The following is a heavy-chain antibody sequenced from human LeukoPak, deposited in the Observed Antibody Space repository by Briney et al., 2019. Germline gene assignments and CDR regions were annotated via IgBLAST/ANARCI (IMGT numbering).Heavy chain of an antibody. V-gene: IGHV3-20*04. Sequence: GGSLRLSCAASGFTFDDYVMSWVRQAPGKGLEWVSGINWNGGSRGYADSVKGRFTISRDNAKNSLYLQMNSLRAEDTALYYCARAPVYYDESRGHLKISNWYLDLWGRGTLVTVSS. CDR2: INWNGGSR. CDR3: ARAPVYYDESRGHLKISNWYLDL. J-gene: IGHJ2*01. D-gene: IGHD3-22*01. CDR1: GFTFDDYV.